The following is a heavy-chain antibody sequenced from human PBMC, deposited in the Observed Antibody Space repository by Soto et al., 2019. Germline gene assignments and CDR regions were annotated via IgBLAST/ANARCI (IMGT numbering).Heavy chain of an antibody. CDR1: GVTFNTSG. J-gene: IGHJ6*02. D-gene: IGHD2-21*02. V-gene: IGHV3-30*03. Sequence: GGSLILSCKVSGVTFNTSGIHWGRQAPGKGLEWLAVISYDGAPQSSRDTVKGRFTLSRDNSKNTLLLHTRRPRDEHPAMSYRATKARVTNYLSYGMEVWGLGTTVPVSS. CDR2: ISYDGAPQ. CDR3: ATKARVTNYLSYGMEV.